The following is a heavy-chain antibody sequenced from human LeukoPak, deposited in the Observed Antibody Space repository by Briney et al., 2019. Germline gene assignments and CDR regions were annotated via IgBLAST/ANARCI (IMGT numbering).Heavy chain of an antibody. CDR2: TYSGGTT. CDR3: ARATPGRDGFDY. J-gene: IGHJ4*02. D-gene: IGHD2-15*01. V-gene: IGHV3-53*01. CDR1: GFTVSSNY. Sequence: GGSLRLSCAASGFTVSSNYMTWVRQAPGKGLDWVSITYSGGTTYYADSVKGRFTISRDNSKNTLYLQMNSLRAEDTAVYYCARATPGRDGFDYWGQGILVTVSS.